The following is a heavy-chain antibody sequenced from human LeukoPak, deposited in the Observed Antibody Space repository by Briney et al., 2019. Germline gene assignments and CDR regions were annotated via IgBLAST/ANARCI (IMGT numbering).Heavy chain of an antibody. CDR2: IYYSGST. J-gene: IGHJ6*02. D-gene: IGHD1-14*01. Sequence: SETLSLTCTVAGDSISSYYWGWIRQPPGKGLEWIGYIYYSGSTNYNPSLKSRVTISVDTSKNQFSLKLSSVTAADTAVYYCARGTPRMDVWGQGTTVTVSS. CDR1: GDSISSYY. CDR3: ARGTPRMDV. V-gene: IGHV4-59*01.